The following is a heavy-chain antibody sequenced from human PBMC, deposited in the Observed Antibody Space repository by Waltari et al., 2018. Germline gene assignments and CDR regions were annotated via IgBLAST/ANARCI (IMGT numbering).Heavy chain of an antibody. D-gene: IGHD5-12*01. J-gene: IGHJ4*02. CDR1: GFTFGRYG. CDR2: LRYDGSNK. Sequence: QVQLVESGGGVVQPGGSLRLSCAASGFTFGRYGMYWVRQAPGKWLEWVAYLRYDGSNKYYKDSVEGRFTISRDNSKNRLYLQMNSLRDEDTAVYYCAGGGYSGSDFPQHWGLGTLVSVSP. CDR3: AGGGYSGSDFPQH. V-gene: IGHV3-30*02.